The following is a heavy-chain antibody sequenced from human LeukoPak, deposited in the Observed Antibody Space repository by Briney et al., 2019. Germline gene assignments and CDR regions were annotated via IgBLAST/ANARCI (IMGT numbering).Heavy chain of an antibody. J-gene: IGHJ4*02. Sequence: GSLRLSCAASGFTFSGYEMNWVRQAPGKGLEWIGRIYTSGSTNYNPSLKSRVTMSVDTSKNQFSLTLSSVTAADTAVYYCARTRYYYNSRSYGAPYYFDYWGQGTLVTVSS. V-gene: IGHV4-59*10. CDR1: GFTFSGYE. CDR3: ARTRYYYNSRSYGAPYYFDY. D-gene: IGHD3-10*01. CDR2: IYTSGST.